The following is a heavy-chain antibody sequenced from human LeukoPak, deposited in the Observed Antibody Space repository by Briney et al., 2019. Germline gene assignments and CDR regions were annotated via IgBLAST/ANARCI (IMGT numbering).Heavy chain of an antibody. CDR1: GFTFDDYG. D-gene: IGHD6-19*01. V-gene: IGHV3-20*04. CDR2: INWNGGST. J-gene: IGHJ1*01. CDR3: AREEGRGSAWYPEYFQH. Sequence: PGGSLRLSCAASGFTFDDYGMSWVRQAPGKGLEWVSGINWNGGSTGYADSVKGRFTISRDNAKNSLYLQMSSLRDEDTAVYYCAREEGRGSAWYPEYFQHWGQGTLVTVSS.